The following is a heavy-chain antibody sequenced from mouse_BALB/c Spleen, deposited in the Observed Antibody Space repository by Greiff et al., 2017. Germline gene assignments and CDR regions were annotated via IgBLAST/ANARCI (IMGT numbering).Heavy chain of an antibody. CDR1: GFNIKDTY. CDR3: ATYYGSSWFAY. J-gene: IGHJ3*01. CDR2: IDPANGNT. Sequence: VHVKQSGAELVKPGASVKLSCTASGFNIKDTYMHWVKQRPEQGLEWIGRIDPANGNTKYDPKFQGKATITADTSSNTAYLQLSSLTSEDTAVYYCATYYGSSWFAYWGQGTLVTVSA. D-gene: IGHD1-1*01. V-gene: IGHV14-3*02.